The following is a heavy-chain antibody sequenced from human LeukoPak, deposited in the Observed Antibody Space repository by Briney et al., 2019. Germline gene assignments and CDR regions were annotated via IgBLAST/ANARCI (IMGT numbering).Heavy chain of an antibody. J-gene: IGHJ4*02. CDR2: INHSGST. CDR1: GGSFSGYY. CDR3: ARGLRPRALTY. D-gene: IGHD3-9*01. V-gene: IGHV4-34*01. Sequence: KPSETLSLTCAVYGGSFSGYYWSWIRQPPGKGLEWIGEINHSGSTNYNPSLKSRVTISVDTSKNQFSLKLSSVTAADTAVYYCARGLRPRALTYWGQGTLVTVSS.